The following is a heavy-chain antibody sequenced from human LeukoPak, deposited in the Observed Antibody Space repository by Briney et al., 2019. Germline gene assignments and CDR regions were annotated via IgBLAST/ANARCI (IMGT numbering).Heavy chain of an antibody. V-gene: IGHV4-31*03. CDR2: IYYSGST. CDR1: GGSISSGGYY. Sequence: SQTLSLTCTVSGGSISSGGYYWSWIRQHPGKGLEWIGYIYYSGSTYYNPSLKSRVTISVDTSKNQFSLKLSSMTAADTAVYYCARTLVDTALVTVDYWSQGTLVTVSP. D-gene: IGHD5-18*01. CDR3: ARTLVDTALVTVDY. J-gene: IGHJ4*02.